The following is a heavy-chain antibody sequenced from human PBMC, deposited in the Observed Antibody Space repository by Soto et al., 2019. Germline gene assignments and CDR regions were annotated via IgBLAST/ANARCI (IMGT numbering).Heavy chain of an antibody. Sequence: WSLRLSCSASGFNVNDNSMSWVRQAPGKGLEWVSVVYGDGRIYYADSVKGRFTISRDTSENTLFLHMRSLRVDDTAVYYCARTRLYDASGYYFYYYGMDVWGQGTRVTVSS. V-gene: IGHV3-53*01. CDR2: VYGDGRI. J-gene: IGHJ6*01. CDR1: GFNVNDNS. D-gene: IGHD3-22*01. CDR3: ARTRLYDASGYYFYYYGMDV.